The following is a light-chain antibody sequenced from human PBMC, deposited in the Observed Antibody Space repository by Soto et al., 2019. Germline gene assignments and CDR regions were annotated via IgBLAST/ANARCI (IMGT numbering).Light chain of an antibody. J-gene: IGLJ1*01. CDR2: EVS. V-gene: IGLV2-14*01. Sequence: QSVLTQPASVSVSPGQSITISCTGTSSDVGGYNYVSWYQHHPGKAPKLMIYEVSNRPSGVSYRFSGSKSGNTASLTISGLQAEDEADYYCNSYTGSGIVFGTGTKVTVL. CDR3: NSYTGSGIV. CDR1: SSDVGGYNY.